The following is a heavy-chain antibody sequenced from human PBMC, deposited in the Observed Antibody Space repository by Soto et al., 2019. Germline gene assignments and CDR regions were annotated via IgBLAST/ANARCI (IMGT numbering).Heavy chain of an antibody. V-gene: IGHV2-70*11. CDR3: ARIGGDYAPDAFDI. Sequence: SGPTLVNPTQTLTLTCTFSGFSLSTSGMCVSWIRQPPGKALEWLARIDWDDDKYYSTSLKTRLTISKDTSKNQVVLTMTNMDPVDTATYYCARIGGDYAPDAFDIWGQGTMVTVS. J-gene: IGHJ3*02. CDR2: IDWDDDK. CDR1: GFSLSTSGMC. D-gene: IGHD3-16*01.